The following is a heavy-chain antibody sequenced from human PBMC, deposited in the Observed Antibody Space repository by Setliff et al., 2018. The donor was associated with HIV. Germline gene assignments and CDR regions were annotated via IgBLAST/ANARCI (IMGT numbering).Heavy chain of an antibody. CDR1: GVSISSHH. Sequence: SETLSLTCNVSGVSISSHHWSWIRQPPGKGLEWIGYIYNSASTYYNPSLKSRVTISVDTSKNQFSLKLSSVTAADTAVYYCARHLRSYGAAIGYGMDVWGQGTTVTVSS. J-gene: IGHJ6*02. V-gene: IGHV4-59*08. CDR2: IYNSAST. CDR3: ARHLRSYGAAIGYGMDV. D-gene: IGHD5-18*01.